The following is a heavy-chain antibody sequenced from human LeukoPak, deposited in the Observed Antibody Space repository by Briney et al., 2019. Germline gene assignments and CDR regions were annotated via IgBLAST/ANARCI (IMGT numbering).Heavy chain of an antibody. V-gene: IGHV4-59*08. Sequence: PSETLSLTCTVSGGSISSYYWSWIRQPPVKGLEWIGYIYYSGSTNYNPSLKSRVTISVDTSKNQFSLKLSSVTAADTAVYYCARGAYGDYVDYWGQGTLVTVSS. CDR3: ARGAYGDYVDY. J-gene: IGHJ4*02. CDR1: GGSISSYY. D-gene: IGHD4-17*01. CDR2: IYYSGST.